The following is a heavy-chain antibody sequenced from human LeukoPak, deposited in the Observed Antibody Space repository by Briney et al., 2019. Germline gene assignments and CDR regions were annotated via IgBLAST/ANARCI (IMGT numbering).Heavy chain of an antibody. J-gene: IGHJ3*02. D-gene: IGHD3-9*01. Sequence: PGGSLRLSCAASGFTFSNYWMHWVRQAPGKGLVWVSRISYDGSSTNYADSVKGRFTISRDSSKNTLYLQMNSLRGEDTAVYYCAKGRWGLTINNFDIWGQGTMVTVSS. CDR1: GFTFSNYW. CDR3: AKGRWGLTINNFDI. CDR2: ISYDGSST. V-gene: IGHV3-74*01.